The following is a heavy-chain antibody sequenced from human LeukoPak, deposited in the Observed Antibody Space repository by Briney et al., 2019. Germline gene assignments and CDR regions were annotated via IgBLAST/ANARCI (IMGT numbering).Heavy chain of an antibody. J-gene: IGHJ4*02. CDR1: GFTFDTYG. D-gene: IGHD2-2*01. V-gene: IGHV3-30*18. CDR2: ISHDGVDK. Sequence: GRSLRLSCAASGFTFDTYGMHWVGQAPGKGLEGVAVISHDGVDKYYADSVEGRFTISRDNSKNTVALQVNSLRAEDTAAYYCAKGGYCSATRCYVGKGMDDWGQGTLVTVSS. CDR3: AKGGYCSATRCYVGKGMDD.